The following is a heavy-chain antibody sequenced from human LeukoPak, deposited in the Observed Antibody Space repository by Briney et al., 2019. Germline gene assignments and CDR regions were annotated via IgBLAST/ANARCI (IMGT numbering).Heavy chain of an antibody. CDR2: FYYSGSD. CDR3: VRGYCSGATCYHFDY. Sequence: NSSETLSLTCTVSGASITSYYWNWIRQPPGKGLEWIGYFYYSGSDNYNPSLKSRITISVDTSKNQFSLKLSSVTAADTAVYYCVRGYCSGATCYHFDYWGRGTLVTVSS. D-gene: IGHD2-15*01. J-gene: IGHJ4*02. V-gene: IGHV4-59*01. CDR1: GASITSYY.